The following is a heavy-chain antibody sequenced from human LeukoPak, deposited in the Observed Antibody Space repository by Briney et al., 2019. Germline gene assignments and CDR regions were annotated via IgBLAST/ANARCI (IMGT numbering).Heavy chain of an antibody. CDR2: ISGSGGST. CDR1: GFTFSSYA. CDR3: AITIAVAGTGGFFDS. J-gene: IGHJ4*02. Sequence: GGSLRLSCAASGFTFSSYAMSWVRQAPGKGLEWVSAISGSGGSTYYADSVKGRFTISRDNSKNTLYLQMNSLRAEDTAVYYCAITIAVAGTGGFFDSWSQGTLVTVSS. V-gene: IGHV3-23*01. D-gene: IGHD6-19*01.